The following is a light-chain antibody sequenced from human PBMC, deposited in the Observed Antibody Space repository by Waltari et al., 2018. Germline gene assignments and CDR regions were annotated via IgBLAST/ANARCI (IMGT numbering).Light chain of an antibody. CDR1: SSAVGSYNL. CDR2: EGS. CDR3: CSYAGSSTLL. J-gene: IGLJ2*01. V-gene: IGLV2-23*01. Sequence: QSALTQPASVSGSPGQSITVSCPGTSSAVGSYNLVSWYQQHPGKAPKLMIYEGSKRPSGVSNRFSGSKSGNTASLTISGLQAEDEADYYCCSYAGSSTLLFGGGTKVTVL.